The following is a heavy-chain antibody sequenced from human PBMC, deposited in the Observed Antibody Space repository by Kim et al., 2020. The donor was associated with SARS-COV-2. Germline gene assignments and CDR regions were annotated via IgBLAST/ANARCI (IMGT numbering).Heavy chain of an antibody. V-gene: IGHV4-39*01. J-gene: IGHJ4*02. D-gene: IGHD3-22*01. CDR3: ARLQKAVYYDSSGYFDY. Sequence: SENLSLTCTVSGGSISSSSYYWGWIRQPPGKGLEWIGNIYYSGSTYYNPSLKSRVTISVDTSKNQFSLKLSSVTAADTAVYYCARLQKAVYYDSSGYFDYWGQGTLITVSS. CDR1: GGSISSSSYY. CDR2: IYYSGST.